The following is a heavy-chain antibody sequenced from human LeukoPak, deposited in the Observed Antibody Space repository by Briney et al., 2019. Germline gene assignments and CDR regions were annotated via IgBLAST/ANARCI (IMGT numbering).Heavy chain of an antibody. D-gene: IGHD2-15*01. CDR3: VRGRERVAASDNWFDL. CDR2: ISTSSSYI. Sequence: PGGSLRLSCAASGFTFSSYAMSWVRQAPGKGLEWVSSISTSSSYIYYTDSVKGRFTISRDNARNSLYLQMNSLRADDTAVYYCVRGRERVAASDNWFDLWGQGTLVTVSS. J-gene: IGHJ5*02. V-gene: IGHV3-21*01. CDR1: GFTFSSYA.